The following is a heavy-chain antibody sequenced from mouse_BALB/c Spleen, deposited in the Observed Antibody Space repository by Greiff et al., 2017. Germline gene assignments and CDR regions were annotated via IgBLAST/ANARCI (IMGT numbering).Heavy chain of an antibody. CDR2: ISDGGSYT. J-gene: IGHJ3*01. CDR1: GFTFSDYY. V-gene: IGHV5-4*02. D-gene: IGHD2-3*01. CDR3: ARDGGIYDGYWFAY. Sequence: DVKLVESGGGLVKPGGSLKLSCAASGFTFSDYYMYWVRQTPEKRLEWVATISDGGSYTYYPDSVKGRFTISRDNAKNNLYLQMSSLKSEDTAMYYCARDGGIYDGYWFAYWGQGTLVTVSA.